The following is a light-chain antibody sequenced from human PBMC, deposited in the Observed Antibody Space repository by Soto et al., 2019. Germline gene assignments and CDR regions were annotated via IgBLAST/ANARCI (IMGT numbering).Light chain of an antibody. J-gene: IGKJ4*01. CDR1: QGIGDT. CDR2: DTS. V-gene: IGKV3-20*01. Sequence: EIVMTQSPATLSVSPWEGAALSCRASQGIGDTLAWYQQKPGQTPRLLIYDTSIRATGIPDRFSGSGSGTDFTLTISRLEPEDFAVYYCQQYGSSLLTFGGGTKVDIK. CDR3: QQYGSSLLT.